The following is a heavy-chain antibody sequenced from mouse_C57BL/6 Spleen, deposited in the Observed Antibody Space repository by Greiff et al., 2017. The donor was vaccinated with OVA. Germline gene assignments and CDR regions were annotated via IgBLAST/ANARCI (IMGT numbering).Heavy chain of an antibody. V-gene: IGHV5-4*01. CDR2: ISDGGSYT. J-gene: IGHJ3*01. D-gene: IGHD1-1*01. Sequence: EVHLVESGGGLVKPGGSLKLSCAASGFTFSSYAMSWVRQTPEKWLEWVATISDGGSYTYYPDNVKGRFTISRDNAKNNLYLQMSHLKSEDTAMYYCARSYYGSSYPFAYWGQGTLVTVSA. CDR1: GFTFSSYA. CDR3: ARSYYGSSYPFAY.